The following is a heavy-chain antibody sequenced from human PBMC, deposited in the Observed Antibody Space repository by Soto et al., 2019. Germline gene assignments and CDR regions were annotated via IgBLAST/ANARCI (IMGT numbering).Heavy chain of an antibody. J-gene: IGHJ4*02. CDR3: AKIGGSGWSFGY. V-gene: IGHV3-23*01. CDR2: ISGSGGST. CDR1: GFTFSSYA. D-gene: IGHD6-19*01. Sequence: EVQLLESGGGLVQPGGSLRLSCAASGFTFSSYAMSWVRQAPGKGPEWVSAISGSGGSTYYADSVKGRFTISRDNSKNTLYLQMNSLRAEDTAVYYCAKIGGSGWSFGYWGQGTLVTVSS.